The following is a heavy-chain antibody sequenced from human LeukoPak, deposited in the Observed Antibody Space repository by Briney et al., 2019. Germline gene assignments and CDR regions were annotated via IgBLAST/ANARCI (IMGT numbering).Heavy chain of an antibody. CDR1: GFSFGDYA. D-gene: IGHD2-2*01. Sequence: GSLRLSCTASGFSFGDYAMSWVRPAPREGLGWVGLIRSKAFVGPTEHAPSVTGRLTISRVDSKSIAYLQMNSLKTEDTAVYYCTRIVVVPAAPYYYYYMDVWGKGTTVTVSS. V-gene: IGHV3-49*04. CDR3: TRIVVVPAAPYYYYYMDV. CDR2: IRSKAFVGPT. J-gene: IGHJ6*03.